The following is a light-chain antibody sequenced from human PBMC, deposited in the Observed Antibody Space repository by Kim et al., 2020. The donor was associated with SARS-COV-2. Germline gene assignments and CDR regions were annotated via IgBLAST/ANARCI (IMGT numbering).Light chain of an antibody. CDR1: QSISSY. CDR2: AAS. J-gene: IGKJ2*03. V-gene: IGKV1-39*01. Sequence: ASVGDRVTITCRASQSISSYLKSSQQKPGTAPKLLIYAASSMQRGVPSRFSGSGSGTDFTLTISSLQPEDFATYYCQQHYSTLRRSFGQGTKLEI. CDR3: QQHYSTLRRS.